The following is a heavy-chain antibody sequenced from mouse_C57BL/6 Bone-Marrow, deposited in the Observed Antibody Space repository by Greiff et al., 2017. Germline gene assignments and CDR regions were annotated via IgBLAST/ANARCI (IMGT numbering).Heavy chain of an antibody. CDR2: IDPSDSYT. J-gene: IGHJ2*01. CDR3: ARGEGYDGYPGDYFDY. D-gene: IGHD2-3*01. CDR1: GYTFTSYW. V-gene: IGHV1-69*01. Sequence: QVQLQQPGAELVMPGASVKLSCKASGYTFTSYWMHWVKQRPGQGLEWIGEIDPSDSYTNYNQKFKGKSTLTVDTSSSTAYMQLSSLTSEDSAVYYCARGEGYDGYPGDYFDYWGQGTTLTVSA.